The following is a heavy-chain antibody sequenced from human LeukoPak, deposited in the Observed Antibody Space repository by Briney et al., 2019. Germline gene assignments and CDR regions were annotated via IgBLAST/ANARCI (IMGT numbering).Heavy chain of an antibody. J-gene: IGHJ5*02. V-gene: IGHV4-39*01. Sequence: SETLSLTCTVSGGSISSSSYYWGWIRQPPGKGLEWIGSIYYSGSTYYNPSLKSRVTISVDTSKNQFSLKLSSVTAADTAVYYCARHEGIDDYVWGSYRSNWFDPWGQGTLVTVSS. CDR3: ARHEGIDDYVWGSYRSNWFDP. CDR2: IYYSGST. CDR1: GGSISSSSYY. D-gene: IGHD3-16*02.